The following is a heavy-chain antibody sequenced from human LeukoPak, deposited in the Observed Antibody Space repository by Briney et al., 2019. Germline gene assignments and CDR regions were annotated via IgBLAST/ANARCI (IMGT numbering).Heavy chain of an antibody. CDR2: IYYSGST. Sequence: PSETLSLTCTVSGGSISSYYWSWIRQPPGKGLEWIGYIYYSGSTNYNPSLKSRVTISVDTSKNQFSLKLSSVTAADTAVYYCARGYGSGSYYVYDWFDPWGQGTLVTVSS. CDR1: GGSISSYY. V-gene: IGHV4-59*01. CDR3: ARGYGSGSYYVYDWFDP. J-gene: IGHJ5*02. D-gene: IGHD3-10*01.